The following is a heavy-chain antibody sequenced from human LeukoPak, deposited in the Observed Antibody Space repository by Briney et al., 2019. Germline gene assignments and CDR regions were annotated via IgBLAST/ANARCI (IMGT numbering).Heavy chain of an antibody. CDR1: GGSISSYY. J-gene: IGHJ6*03. D-gene: IGHD6-13*01. CDR3: ARDGLAAAGISYYYYMDV. V-gene: IGHV4-59*12. Sequence: SETLSLTCTVSGGSISSYYWSWIRQPPGKGLEWIGYIYYSGSTNYNPSLKSRVTISVDTSKNQFSLKLSSVTAADTAVYYCARDGLAAAGISYYYYMDVWGKGTTVTVSS. CDR2: IYYSGST.